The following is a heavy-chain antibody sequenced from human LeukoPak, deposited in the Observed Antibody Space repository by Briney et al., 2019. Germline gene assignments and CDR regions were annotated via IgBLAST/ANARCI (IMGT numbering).Heavy chain of an antibody. J-gene: IGHJ4*02. CDR3: ARPAKRFWSGDYTS. V-gene: IGHV4-34*01. CDR2: INHSGST. CDR1: GGSFSGYY. D-gene: IGHD3-3*01. Sequence: SETLSLTCAVYGGSFSGYYWSWIRQPPGKGLEWIGEINHSGSTNYNPSLKSRVTISVDTSKNQFSLKLSSVTAADTAVYYCARPAKRFWSGDYTSWGQGTLVTVSS.